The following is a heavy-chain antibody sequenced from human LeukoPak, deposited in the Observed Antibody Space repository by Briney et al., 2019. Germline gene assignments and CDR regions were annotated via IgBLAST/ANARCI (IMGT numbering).Heavy chain of an antibody. CDR3: ARDGGQFVARAFDY. V-gene: IGHV1-2*02. D-gene: IGHD2-15*01. CDR1: GYTFTGYY. Sequence: ASVKVCCKASGYTFTGYYMHWVRQAPGQGLEWMGWINPNSGGTNYAQKFQGRVTMTRDTSISTAYMELSRLRSDDTAVYYCARDGGQFVARAFDYWGQGTLVTVSS. J-gene: IGHJ4*02. CDR2: INPNSGGT.